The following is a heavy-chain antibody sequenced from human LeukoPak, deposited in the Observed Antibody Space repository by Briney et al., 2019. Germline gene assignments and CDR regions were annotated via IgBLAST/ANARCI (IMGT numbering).Heavy chain of an antibody. CDR2: INPYSGDT. CDR1: GYTFTTYF. V-gene: IGHV1-2*06. Sequence: ASMKVSCKTSGYTFTTYFIHWVRQAPGQGLEWMGRINPYSGDTKSAQKFQGRVTMTRDTSISTAYMERSRLMSDDTAVYYCARYWAEPAATDDAFDIWGQGTMVVVSS. CDR3: ARYWAEPAATDDAFDI. J-gene: IGHJ3*02. D-gene: IGHD2-15*01.